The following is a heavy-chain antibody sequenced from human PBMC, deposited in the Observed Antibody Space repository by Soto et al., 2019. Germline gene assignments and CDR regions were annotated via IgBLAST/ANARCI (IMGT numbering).Heavy chain of an antibody. CDR3: ARGYPNYSNFAY. Sequence: EVQLVESGGGLFQPEGSLRLSCEASGFTFSNYWMHWVRQAPGKGRVWVSRINNDGSDPIYADSVKGRFTISRDNAKNTVYLQMNSLRAEDTAVYYCARGYPNYSNFAYWGQGSLVTVSS. D-gene: IGHD2-21*01. V-gene: IGHV3-74*01. CDR2: INNDGSDP. J-gene: IGHJ4*02. CDR1: GFTFSNYW.